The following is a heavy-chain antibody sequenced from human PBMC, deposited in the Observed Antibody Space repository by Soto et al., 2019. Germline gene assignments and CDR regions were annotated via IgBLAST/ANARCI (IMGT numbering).Heavy chain of an antibody. CDR2: TYYRSKWYN. CDR3: ARSSGHSSSWYAGRGYYYYGMDV. CDR1: GDSVSSNSAA. V-gene: IGHV6-1*01. Sequence: PSQTLSLTCAISGDSVSSNSAAWNWIRQSPSRGLEWLGRTYYRSKWYNDYAVSVKSRITINPDTSKNQFSLQLNSVTPEDTAVYYCARSSGHSSSWYAGRGYYYYGMDVWGQGTTVTVSS. J-gene: IGHJ6*02. D-gene: IGHD6-13*01.